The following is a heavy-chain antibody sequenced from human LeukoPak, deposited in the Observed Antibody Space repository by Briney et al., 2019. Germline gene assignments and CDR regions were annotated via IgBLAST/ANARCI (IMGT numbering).Heavy chain of an antibody. CDR2: IWYDGSNK. CDR3: AKGEVAGPMNFDY. J-gene: IGHJ4*02. V-gene: IGHV3-33*06. CDR1: GFTFSSYG. D-gene: IGHD6-19*01. Sequence: GGSLRLSCAASGFTFSSYGMHWVRQAPGKGLEWVAVIWYDGSNKYYADSVKGRFTISRDNSKNTLNLQMNSLRAEDTAVYYCAKGEVAGPMNFDYWGQGTLVTVSS.